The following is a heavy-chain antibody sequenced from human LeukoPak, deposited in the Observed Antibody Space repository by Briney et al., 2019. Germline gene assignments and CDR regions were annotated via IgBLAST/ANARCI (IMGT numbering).Heavy chain of an antibody. Sequence: SETLSLTCTVSGGSISSGDYYWSWIRQPPGKGLEWIGYIYYSGSTYCNPSLKSRVTISVDTSKNQFSLKLSSVTAADTAVYYCARVGAAAGTLKRFSTSNFDYWGQGTLVTVSS. D-gene: IGHD6-13*01. CDR1: GGSISSGDYY. CDR3: ARVGAAAGTLKRFSTSNFDY. J-gene: IGHJ4*02. V-gene: IGHV4-30-4*01. CDR2: IYYSGST.